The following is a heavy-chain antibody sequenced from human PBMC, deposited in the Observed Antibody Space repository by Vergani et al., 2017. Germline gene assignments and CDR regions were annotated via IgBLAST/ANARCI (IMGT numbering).Heavy chain of an antibody. CDR2: ISGSGGST. J-gene: IGHJ5*02. CDR3: AKGLLVTLYYYDGSGLRDGVDP. Sequence: EVQLLESGGGLVQPGGSLRLSCAASGFTFSSYAMSWVRQAPGKGLEWVSAISGSGGSTYYADSVKGRFTISRDNSKNTLYLQMNSLRAEDTAVYYCAKGLLVTLYYYDGSGLRDGVDPWGQGTLVTVSS. CDR1: GFTFSSYA. D-gene: IGHD3-22*01. V-gene: IGHV3-23*01.